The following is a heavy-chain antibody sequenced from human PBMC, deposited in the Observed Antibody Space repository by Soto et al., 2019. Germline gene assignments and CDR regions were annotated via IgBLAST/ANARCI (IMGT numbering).Heavy chain of an antibody. J-gene: IGHJ4*02. D-gene: IGHD2-2*01. Sequence: QVQLVQSGAEVKNPGASVKVSCKAPGYNFRDYGVIWARQAPGQGLLWMGYVIPNSGKTTYGQDLHGRVTMTTDTSTTTAYLEMRSLRSDDTAVYYCAREIWSTSDRQNFFDAWAQGTLVTVSS. CDR3: AREIWSTSDRQNFFDA. CDR2: VIPNSGKT. V-gene: IGHV1-18*01. CDR1: GYNFRDYG.